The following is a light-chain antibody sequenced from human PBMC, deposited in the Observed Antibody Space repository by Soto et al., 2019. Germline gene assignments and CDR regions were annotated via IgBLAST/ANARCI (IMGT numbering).Light chain of an antibody. J-gene: IGKJ1*01. CDR3: QQSYNSPPWT. Sequence: DIQMTQSPSSLSASVGDRVTISCRASQSISTYLNWYQQKQGTAPRLLIYRASSVKSGVHPRFSGGGSGRDVTLTISSLRPEDIATYFCQQSYNSPPWTFGQGTKVEVK. CDR1: QSISTY. CDR2: RAS. V-gene: IGKV1-39*01.